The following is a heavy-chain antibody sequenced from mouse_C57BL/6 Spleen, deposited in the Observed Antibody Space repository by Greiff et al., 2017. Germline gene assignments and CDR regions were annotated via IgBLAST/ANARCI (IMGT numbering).Heavy chain of an antibody. CDR2: ISNGGGST. J-gene: IGHJ3*01. Sequence: EVKLVESGGGLVQPGGSLKLSCAASGFTFSDYYMYWVRQTPEKRLEWVAYISNGGGSTYYPDTVKGRFTISRDNAKNTLYLQMSRLKSEDTAMYYCARQDGYYGAYWGQGTLVTVSA. CDR1: GFTFSDYY. V-gene: IGHV5-12*01. D-gene: IGHD2-3*01. CDR3: ARQDGYYGAY.